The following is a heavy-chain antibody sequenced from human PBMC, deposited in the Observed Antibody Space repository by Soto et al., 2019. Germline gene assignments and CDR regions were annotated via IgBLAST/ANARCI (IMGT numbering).Heavy chain of an antibody. CDR3: ATDLYQGRYCSGGGFYPVASDY. CDR2: INGDGRST. V-gene: IGHV3-74*01. CDR1: GFTFTNYW. D-gene: IGHD2-15*01. J-gene: IGHJ4*02. Sequence: EVQLVESGGGLVQPGGSLRLSCAASGFTFTNYWMYWVRQAPGKGLLWVSRINGDGRSTTYADSVKGRFTTSRDNAKNTLYLRMKSLGVEDTAVYYCATDLYQGRYCSGGGFYPVASDYWGQGTLVTVSS.